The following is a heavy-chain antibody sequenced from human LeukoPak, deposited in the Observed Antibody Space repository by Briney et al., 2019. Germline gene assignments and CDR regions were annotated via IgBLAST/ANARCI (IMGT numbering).Heavy chain of an antibody. Sequence: GGSLRLSCAASGFTFSSYSMNWVRQAPGKGLEWVSSISSSSSYIYYADSVKGRFTISRDNAKNSLYLQMNSLRAEDTAVYYCASQDGCNYGGDDAFDIWGQGTMVTVSS. CDR1: GFTFSSYS. CDR3: ASQDGCNYGGDDAFDI. D-gene: IGHD5-24*01. CDR2: ISSSSSYI. J-gene: IGHJ3*02. V-gene: IGHV3-21*01.